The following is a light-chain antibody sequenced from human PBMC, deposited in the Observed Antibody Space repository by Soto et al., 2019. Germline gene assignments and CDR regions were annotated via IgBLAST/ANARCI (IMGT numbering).Light chain of an antibody. V-gene: IGKV3-20*01. CDR3: QQYGSSPFT. J-gene: IGKJ3*01. Sequence: EIVLTQSPGTLSLSPGERDTLSCRASQSVSSSYLAWYQQKPGQAPRLLINGASSRATGIPDRFSGSGSGTDFTLTISRLEPEDFAVYYCQQYGSSPFTFGPGTKVDIK. CDR1: QSVSSSY. CDR2: GAS.